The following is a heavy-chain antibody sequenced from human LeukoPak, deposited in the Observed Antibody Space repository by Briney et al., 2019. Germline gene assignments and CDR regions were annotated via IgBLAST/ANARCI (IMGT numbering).Heavy chain of an antibody. J-gene: IGHJ4*02. CDR2: INSDGSST. D-gene: IGHD3-3*01. CDR1: GFTFSSYW. CDR3: ARDDFWSGYDY. Sequence: PGGSLRLSCAASGFTFSSYWMHCFRQAPGKGLVGVSRINSDGSSTSYADSVKGRFTISRDTAKNTLSLQMNSLRAAATAVYYCARDDFWSGYDYWGQGTLVTVSS. V-gene: IGHV3-74*01.